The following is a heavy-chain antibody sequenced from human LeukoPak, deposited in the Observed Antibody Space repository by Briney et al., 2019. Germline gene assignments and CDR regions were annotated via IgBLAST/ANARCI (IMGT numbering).Heavy chain of an antibody. J-gene: IGHJ4*02. Sequence: PSETLSLTCAVSGGSISSGGYSWSWIRQPPGKGLEWIGYIYHSGSTCYNPSLKSRVTISVDRSKNQFSLKLSSVTAADTAVYYCASSPVSPYYFDYWGQGTLVTVSS. CDR1: GGSISSGGYS. V-gene: IGHV4-30-2*01. CDR2: IYHSGST. D-gene: IGHD3-10*01. CDR3: ASSPVSPYYFDY.